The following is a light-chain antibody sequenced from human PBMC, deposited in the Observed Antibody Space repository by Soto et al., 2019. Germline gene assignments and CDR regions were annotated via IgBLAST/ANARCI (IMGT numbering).Light chain of an antibody. V-gene: IGLV2-14*01. CDR1: SSDVGAYNY. Sequence: QSALTQPASVSGSPGQSITISCTGTSSDVGAYNYVSWYQQHPGKAPKLMIYEVTNRPSGVSNRFSGSKSGNTASLTISGLRAEDDADYYCSSFASSSTLVLFGGGTQLTVL. CDR2: EVT. J-gene: IGLJ2*01. CDR3: SSFASSSTLVL.